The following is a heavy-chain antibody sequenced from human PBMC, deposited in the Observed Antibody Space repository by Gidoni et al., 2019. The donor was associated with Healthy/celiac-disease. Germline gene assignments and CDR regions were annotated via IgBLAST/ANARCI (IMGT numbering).Heavy chain of an antibody. CDR3: AKTLYGDYVIDAFDI. D-gene: IGHD4-17*01. CDR2: IGGSGGST. Sequence: EVQLLESGGGLVQPGGSLRLSCAASGFTFSSYAMRWVRQAPGKGLAWVSAIGGSGGSTYYADSVKGRFTISRDNSKNTLYLQMNSLRAEDTAVYYCAKTLYGDYVIDAFDIWGQGTMVTVSS. CDR1: GFTFSSYA. J-gene: IGHJ3*02. V-gene: IGHV3-23*01.